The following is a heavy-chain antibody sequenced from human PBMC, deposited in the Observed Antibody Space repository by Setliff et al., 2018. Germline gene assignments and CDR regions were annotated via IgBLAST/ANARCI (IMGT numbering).Heavy chain of an antibody. Sequence: PGGSLRLSCAASGFTFIDSAMHWVRQAPGKGLEWVSGISWNSGRVGYADSVKGRFTISRDNAKNSVYLQMNSLRPEDMAMYFCAKGSYGELESESYFDHWGQGTMVTVSS. CDR1: GFTFIDSA. D-gene: IGHD3-10*01. J-gene: IGHJ4*02. CDR3: AKGSYGELESESYFDH. V-gene: IGHV3-9*03. CDR2: ISWNSGRV.